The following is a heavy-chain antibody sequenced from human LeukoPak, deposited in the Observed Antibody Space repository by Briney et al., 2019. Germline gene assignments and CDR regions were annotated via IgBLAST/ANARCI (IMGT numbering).Heavy chain of an antibody. D-gene: IGHD3-3*01. V-gene: IGHV4-59*12. CDR2: IYYSGST. J-gene: IGHJ4*02. CDR3: ANSIFGVVIPRDY. Sequence: SETLSLTCTVSGGSISSYYWSWIRQPPGKGLEWIGYIYYSGSTNYNPSLKSRVTISVDTSKNQFSLKLSSVTAADTAVYYCANSIFGVVIPRDYWGQGTLVTVSS. CDR1: GGSISSYY.